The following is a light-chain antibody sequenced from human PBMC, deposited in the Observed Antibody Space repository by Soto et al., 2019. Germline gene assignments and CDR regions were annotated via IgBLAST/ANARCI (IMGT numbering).Light chain of an antibody. CDR2: AAS. V-gene: IGKV1-39*01. CDR3: QQSYSTPV. CDR1: QSISSY. J-gene: IGKJ3*01. Sequence: DIQMTQSPSSLSASVGDRVTITCRASQSISSYLNWYQQKPAKAPKLLIYAASSLQSGVPSRFSGSGSGTDFTLTISSLQPEDFATYYCQQSYSTPVFGPGTKVDIK.